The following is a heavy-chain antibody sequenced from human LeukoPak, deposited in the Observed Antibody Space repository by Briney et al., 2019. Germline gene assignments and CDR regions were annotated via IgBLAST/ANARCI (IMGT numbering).Heavy chain of an antibody. CDR3: ARVSSGTYSFDY. CDR1: GFTFSSYS. CDR2: ISRDGST. Sequence: GGSLRLSCAASGFTFSSYSMNWVRQAPGKGLEWVSVISRDGSTYYADSVKGRFTISRDKSKNTLYLQVNSLRAEDTAMYYCARVSSGTYSFDYWGQGTLVTVSS. J-gene: IGHJ4*02. V-gene: IGHV3-53*01. D-gene: IGHD3-3*01.